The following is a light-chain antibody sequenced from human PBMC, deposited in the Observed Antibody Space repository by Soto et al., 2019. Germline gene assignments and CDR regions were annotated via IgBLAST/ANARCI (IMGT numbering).Light chain of an antibody. J-gene: IGKJ5*01. CDR3: LQHNFYPPT. CDR2: GAS. Sequence: DIQMTQSPSAMSAFVGDRVTITCRASQGIHKYLAWFQQKPGKVPKRLIYGASSLQSGVPSRFSGSGSGTDFTLTISSLQPEDFATYYCLQHNFYPPTFGQGTRLE. V-gene: IGKV1-17*03. CDR1: QGIHKY.